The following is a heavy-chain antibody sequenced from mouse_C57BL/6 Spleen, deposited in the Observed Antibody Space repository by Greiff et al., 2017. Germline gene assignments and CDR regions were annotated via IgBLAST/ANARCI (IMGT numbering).Heavy chain of an antibody. Sequence: QVQLQQSGAELVKPGASVKLSCKASGYTFTSYWMQWVKQRPGQGLEWIGEIDPSDSYTNYNQKFKGKATLTVDTSSSTAYMQLSSLTSEDSAVYYCATKTGYFDYWGQGTTLTVSS. J-gene: IGHJ2*01. D-gene: IGHD4-1*01. CDR1: GYTFTSYW. CDR2: IDPSDSYT. CDR3: ATKTGYFDY. V-gene: IGHV1-50*01.